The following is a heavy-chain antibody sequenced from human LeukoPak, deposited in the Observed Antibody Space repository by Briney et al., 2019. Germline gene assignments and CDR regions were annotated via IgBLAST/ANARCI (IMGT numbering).Heavy chain of an antibody. J-gene: IGHJ3*02. V-gene: IGHV3-48*01. Sequence: GGSLRLSCATSGFTFGSHSMNWVRQAPGKGLEWVSYISSSSGTIYYADSVKGRFTVSRDNAKNSLYLQMSSLRAEDTAVYYCASRSGSYYSYSFDMWGQGTMVAVSS. CDR3: ASRSGSYYSYSFDM. CDR2: ISSSSGTI. D-gene: IGHD1-26*01. CDR1: GFTFGSHS.